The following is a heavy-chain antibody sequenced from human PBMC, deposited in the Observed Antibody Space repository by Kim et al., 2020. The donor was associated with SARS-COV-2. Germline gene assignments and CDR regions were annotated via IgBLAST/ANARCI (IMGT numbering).Heavy chain of an antibody. CDR2: IIPILGIA. Sequence: SVKVSCKASGGTFSSYAISWVRQAPGQGLEWMGRIIPILGIANYAQKFQGRVTITADKSTSTAYMELSSLRSEDTAVYYCTNPQYYYDSSGHLLENYYGMDVWGQGTTVTVSS. CDR1: GGTFSSYA. V-gene: IGHV1-69*04. D-gene: IGHD3-22*01. J-gene: IGHJ6*02. CDR3: TNPQYYYDSSGHLLENYYGMDV.